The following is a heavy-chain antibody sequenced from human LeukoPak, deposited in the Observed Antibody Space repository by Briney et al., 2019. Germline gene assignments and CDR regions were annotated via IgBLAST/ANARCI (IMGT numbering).Heavy chain of an antibody. CDR3: ARDLLYCSTTSCYPYNWFGH. J-gene: IGHJ5*02. Sequence: GASVTVSCKASGYTFTSYGISWVRQAPGQGLEWMGWISAYNGNTNYAQKLQGRVTMTTDTSTSTAYMELRSLRSYDTAVYYCARDLLYCSTTSCYPYNWFGHWGQGTLVTVSS. CDR1: GYTFTSYG. V-gene: IGHV1-18*01. D-gene: IGHD2-2*01. CDR2: ISAYNGNT.